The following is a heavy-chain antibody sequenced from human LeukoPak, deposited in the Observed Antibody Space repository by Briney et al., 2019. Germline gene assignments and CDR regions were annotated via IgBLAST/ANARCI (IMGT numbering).Heavy chain of an antibody. CDR3: ARELKVGNTGYYFDY. CDR2: ISYSGST. Sequence: SETLSLTCTVSGGSISSYYWSWIRQPPGKGLECIGYISYSGSTNYNPSLKSRVSISLDTSKSQFSLKLSSMTAADTAVYYCARELKVGNTGYYFDYWGQGTLVTVSS. V-gene: IGHV4-59*01. D-gene: IGHD2/OR15-2a*01. J-gene: IGHJ4*02. CDR1: GGSISSYY.